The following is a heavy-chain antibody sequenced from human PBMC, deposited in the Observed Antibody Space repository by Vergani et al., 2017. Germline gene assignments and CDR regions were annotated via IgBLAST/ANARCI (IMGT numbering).Heavy chain of an antibody. V-gene: IGHV4-4*02. D-gene: IGHD6-13*01. CDR2: IYHSGST. Sequence: QVQLQESGPGLVKPSGTLSLTCAVSGGSISSSNWWSWVRQPPGKGLEWIGEIYHSGSTNYNPSLKSRVTISVDKSKNQFSLKLSSVTAADTAVYYWARVPLMYSSSWYRGRWFDPWGQGTLVTVSS. CDR1: GGSISSSNW. CDR3: ARVPLMYSSSWYRGRWFDP. J-gene: IGHJ5*02.